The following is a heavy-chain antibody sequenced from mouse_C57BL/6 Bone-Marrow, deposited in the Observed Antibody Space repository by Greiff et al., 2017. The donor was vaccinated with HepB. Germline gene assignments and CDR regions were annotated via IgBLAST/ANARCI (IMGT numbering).Heavy chain of an antibody. CDR1: GYTFTSYW. CDR2: IYPGSGST. Sequence: VQLQQPGAELVKPGASVKMSCKASGYTFTSYWITWVKQRPGQGLEWIGDIYPGSGSTNYNEKFTSKATLTVDTSSSTAYMQLRSLPSEDSAIYYSARPLDYWGQGTSVTVSS. CDR3: ARPLDY. V-gene: IGHV1-55*01. J-gene: IGHJ4*01.